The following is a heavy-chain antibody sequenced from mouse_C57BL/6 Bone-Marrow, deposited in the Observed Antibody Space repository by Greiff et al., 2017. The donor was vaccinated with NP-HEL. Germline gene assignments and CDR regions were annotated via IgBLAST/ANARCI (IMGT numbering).Heavy chain of an antibody. Sequence: VQLQQPGAELVKPGASVKLSCKASGYTFTSYWMHWVKQRPGQGLEWIGMIHPNSGSTNYNEKFKSKATLTVDKSSSTAYMQLSSRTSEDSAVYYCATPLYYGSPWFAYWGQGTLVTVSA. V-gene: IGHV1-64*01. J-gene: IGHJ3*01. D-gene: IGHD1-1*01. CDR3: ATPLYYGSPWFAY. CDR2: IHPNSGST. CDR1: GYTFTSYW.